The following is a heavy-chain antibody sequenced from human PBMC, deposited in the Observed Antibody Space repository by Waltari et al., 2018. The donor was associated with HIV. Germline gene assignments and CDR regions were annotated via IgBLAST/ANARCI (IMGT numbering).Heavy chain of an antibody. Sequence: QVQLQQWGAGQLKASETLSLTCAVYGWSPTAFYWTLIRQCPGRGLEWIAEINQSGRSDFNPSLKSRVTIAIDPAKKQFSLTLKSVTAADTGVYYCARESRRRIRQGGINWFDPWGQGTPVNVLS. D-gene: IGHD3-10*01. CDR1: GWSPTAFY. CDR3: ARESRRRIRQGGINWFDP. J-gene: IGHJ5*02. V-gene: IGHV4-34*01. CDR2: INQSGRS.